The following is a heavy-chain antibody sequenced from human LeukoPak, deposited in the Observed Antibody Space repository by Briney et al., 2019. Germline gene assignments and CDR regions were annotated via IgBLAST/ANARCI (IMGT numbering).Heavy chain of an antibody. CDR1: GGSISSYY. CDR3: ARVGGSAYPSTGFDF. CDR2: IYYSGST. Sequence: TPSETLSLTCTVSGGSISSYYWSWIRQPPGKGLEWIGYIYYSGSTNYNPSLKSRVTISVDTSKNQFFLKLTSVTAADTAVYYCARVGGSAYPSTGFDFWGRGTLVTVSS. J-gene: IGHJ5*01. V-gene: IGHV4-59*08. D-gene: IGHD3-16*01.